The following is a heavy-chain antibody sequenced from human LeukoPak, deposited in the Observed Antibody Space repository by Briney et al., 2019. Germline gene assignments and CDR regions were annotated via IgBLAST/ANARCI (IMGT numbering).Heavy chain of an antibody. CDR2: INKDGSEI. CDR3: ATYTQHFGAPGGADY. Sequence: GGSLRLFCAVSGFTLSDYWMRWVRQAPGKGLELVAAINKDGSEIQYVNSVKGRFTISRDNARNSVYLQMTSLGAEDTAVYYCATYTQHFGAPGGADYWGLGTLVTVSS. V-gene: IGHV3-7*01. CDR1: GFTLSDYW. J-gene: IGHJ4*02. D-gene: IGHD2-8*02.